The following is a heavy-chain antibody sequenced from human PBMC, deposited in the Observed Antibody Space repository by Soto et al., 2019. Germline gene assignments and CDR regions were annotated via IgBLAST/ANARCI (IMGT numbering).Heavy chain of an antibody. Sequence: QVQLVESGGGVVQPGRSLRLSCAASGLTFSRYAMHWVRQVPGKGLEWVAVISDDGSKKYYVDSVKGRFSISRDKSRNTLYLKMNSLRAEDTAVYFCAGERETSSWFLSGFEYWGQGTLVTVSS. V-gene: IGHV3-30-3*01. J-gene: IGHJ4*02. CDR3: AGERETSSWFLSGFEY. CDR2: ISDDGSKK. D-gene: IGHD6-13*01. CDR1: GLTFSRYA.